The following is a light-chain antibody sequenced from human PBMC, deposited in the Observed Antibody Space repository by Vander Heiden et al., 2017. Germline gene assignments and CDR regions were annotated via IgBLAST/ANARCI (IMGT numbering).Light chain of an antibody. CDR3: QSADSSGTSLV. CDR1: ALPKQY. CDR2: TDS. V-gene: IGLV3-25*03. J-gene: IGLJ1*01. Sequence: SYELAQPPSVSVSPRQTARNTCSGDALPKQYGYWYQQKPGQAPVLVIYTDSERPSGIPERFSGSSSGTTVTLTISGVQAEDEADYYCQSADSSGTSLVFGTGTKLTVL.